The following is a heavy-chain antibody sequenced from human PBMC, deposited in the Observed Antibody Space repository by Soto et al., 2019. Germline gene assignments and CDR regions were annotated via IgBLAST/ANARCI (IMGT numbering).Heavy chain of an antibody. J-gene: IGHJ5*02. D-gene: IGHD6-19*01. V-gene: IGHV1-3*01. CDR2: INAAIGNT. Sequence: ASVKVSCKASGYTFTNYAMHWVRQAPGQRLEWMGWINAAIGNTKYSQKFQGSVTITRDTSANTAYMELSSLRSDDTAVYYCARVRSSGWFNWFDPWGQGTLVTVSS. CDR3: ARVRSSGWFNWFDP. CDR1: GYTFTNYA.